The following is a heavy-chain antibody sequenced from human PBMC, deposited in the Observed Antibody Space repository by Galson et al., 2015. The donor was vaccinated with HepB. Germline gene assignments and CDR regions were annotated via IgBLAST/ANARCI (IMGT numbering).Heavy chain of an antibody. CDR1: GFTFTNYA. V-gene: IGHV3-23*01. D-gene: IGHD3-22*01. CDR2: VGGSGGST. J-gene: IGHJ4*02. CDR3: ATSPYYYDSNGYLTAIDY. Sequence: SLRLSCAASGFTFTNYAMSWVRQGPGKGLEWVSVVGGSGGSTFYADSVTGRFTISRDNSRNTLYLQMNSLRAEDTAVYYCATSPYYYDSNGYLTAIDYWGQGTLVAVSS.